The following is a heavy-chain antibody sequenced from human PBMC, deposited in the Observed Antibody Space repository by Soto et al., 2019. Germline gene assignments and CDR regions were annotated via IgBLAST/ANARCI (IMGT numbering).Heavy chain of an antibody. V-gene: IGHV3-73*01. D-gene: IGHD2-15*01. CDR3: TRLNPANVVEHAAYDF. CDR2: TRSRRNNYAT. CDR1: GFTFSDSA. Sequence: EVQLVESGGGLVQPGGSLKLSCAASGFTFSDSAMHWVRQAPGKGLEWVGRTRSRRNNYATEYGASVKGRFTISGDALTKPASLQTNRLKSEDTAMYYCTRLNPANVVEHAAYDFWGQATMVSVPS. J-gene: IGHJ3*01.